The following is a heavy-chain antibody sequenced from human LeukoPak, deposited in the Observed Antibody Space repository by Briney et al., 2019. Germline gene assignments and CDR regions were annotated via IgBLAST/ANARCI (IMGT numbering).Heavy chain of an antibody. CDR1: RFTFSSYA. D-gene: IGHD3-22*01. Sequence: GGSLRLSCAASRFTFSSYAVSWVRQAPGKGLEWVSAISGSGGSTCYADSVKGRFTISRDNSKNTLYLQMNSLRAEDTAVYYCAKDSNYYDSSGYYYKRLHDAFDIWGQGTMVTVSS. CDR3: AKDSNYYDSSGYYYKRLHDAFDI. CDR2: ISGSGGST. J-gene: IGHJ3*02. V-gene: IGHV3-23*01.